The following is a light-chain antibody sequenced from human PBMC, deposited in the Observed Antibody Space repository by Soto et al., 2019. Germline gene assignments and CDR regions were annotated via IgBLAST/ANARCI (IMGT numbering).Light chain of an antibody. V-gene: IGKV1D-8*03. CDR2: AAS. Sequence: VIWMTQSPSLVSASTGDRVTISCRMSQGIGSYLAWYQQKPGKAPELLIFAASTLRSGAPSRFSGSGSGTDFTLTISSLHSEDFATYYCQQYQSFPRTFGQGTKVEIK. CDR3: QQYQSFPRT. J-gene: IGKJ1*01. CDR1: QGIGSY.